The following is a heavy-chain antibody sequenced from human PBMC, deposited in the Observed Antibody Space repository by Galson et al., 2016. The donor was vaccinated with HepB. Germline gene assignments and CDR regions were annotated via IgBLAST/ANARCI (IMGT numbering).Heavy chain of an antibody. V-gene: IGHV1-8*01. CDR2: MNPNSGNT. J-gene: IGHJ4*02. D-gene: IGHD1-1*01. CDR3: ARGTKAKVGLTTAYYFDY. CDR1: GYSFTGYD. Sequence: SVKVSCKASGYSFTGYDINWVRQAPGQGLEWVGWMNPNSGNTGFAQRFQGRVTMTMSTSITTAYMDLRSLRAEDTAVYYCARGTKAKVGLTTAYYFDYWGQGALVTVSS.